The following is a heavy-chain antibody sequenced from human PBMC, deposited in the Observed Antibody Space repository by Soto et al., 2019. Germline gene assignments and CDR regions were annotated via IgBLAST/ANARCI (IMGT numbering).Heavy chain of an antibody. J-gene: IGHJ6*01. CDR2: ISAYNGNT. D-gene: IGHD6-13*01. V-gene: IGHV1-18*04. Sequence: QVQLVQSGAEVKKPGASVKVSCKASGYTFTSYGISWVRQAPGQGLEWMGWISAYNGNTNYAQKLQGRVTMTTDTSNSTAYMELRSLRYDDKAVYLWARGGRIAAAGTPTKGGMGVWGQGTTVTVS. CDR1: GYTFTSYG. CDR3: ARGGRIAAAGTPTKGGMGV.